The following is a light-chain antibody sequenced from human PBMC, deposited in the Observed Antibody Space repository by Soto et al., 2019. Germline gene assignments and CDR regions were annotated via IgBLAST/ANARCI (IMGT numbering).Light chain of an antibody. CDR2: GAS. V-gene: IGKV3-20*01. Sequence: DIVVTQSPGTLSLYPGERATLSCRASQSVSSSYLAWYQQKPGQAPRPLIYGASSRATGIPDRFSGSGSGTDFTLTISRLEPEDFAVYYCQQYGSSPWTFGQGTKV. J-gene: IGKJ1*01. CDR3: QQYGSSPWT. CDR1: QSVSSSY.